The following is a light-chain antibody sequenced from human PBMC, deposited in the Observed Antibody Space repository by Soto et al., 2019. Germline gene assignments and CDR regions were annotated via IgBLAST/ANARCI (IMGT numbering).Light chain of an antibody. Sequence: IVFTKSPATGSLSPGERATLPCGASQSVSTNYLAWCQPKPGLAPRLLIYDASSSATGISSRFSGSGSGTDFTLTISRMEPEDFAVDYCQQYGSSPSFGGGTKV. CDR1: QSVSTNY. CDR3: QQYGSSPS. V-gene: IGKV3D-20*01. CDR2: DAS. J-gene: IGKJ4*01.